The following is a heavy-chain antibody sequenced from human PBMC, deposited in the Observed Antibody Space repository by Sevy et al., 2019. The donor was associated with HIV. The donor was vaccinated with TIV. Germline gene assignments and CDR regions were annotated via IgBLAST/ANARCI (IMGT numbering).Heavy chain of an antibody. J-gene: IGHJ6*03. CDR1: GGSISSGSYY. CDR2: IYTSGST. CDR3: ARAVMDDILTCYYGAMDV. Sequence: SETLSLTCTVSGGSISSGSYYWSWIRQPAGKGLEWIGRIYTSGSTNYNPSLKSRVTISVDTSKNQFSLRLSSVTAADTAEYYCARAVMDDILTCYYGAMDVWGKGTTVTVSS. D-gene: IGHD3-9*01. V-gene: IGHV4-61*02.